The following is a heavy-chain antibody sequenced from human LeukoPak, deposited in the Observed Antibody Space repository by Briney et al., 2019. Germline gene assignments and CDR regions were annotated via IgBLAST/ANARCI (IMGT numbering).Heavy chain of an antibody. J-gene: IGHJ4*02. CDR3: AKDRGYCSSTSCRKPFDY. CDR2: ISGSGGST. D-gene: IGHD2-2*01. Sequence: GGSLRLSCAASGFTFSTYSMNWVRQAPGKGLEWVSAISGSGGSTYYADSVKGRFTISRDNSKNTLYLQMNSLRAEDTAVYYCAKDRGYCSSTSCRKPFDYWGQGTLVTVSS. CDR1: GFTFSTYS. V-gene: IGHV3-23*01.